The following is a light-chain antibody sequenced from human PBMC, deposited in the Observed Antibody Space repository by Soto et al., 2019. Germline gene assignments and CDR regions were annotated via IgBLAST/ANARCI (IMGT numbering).Light chain of an antibody. Sequence: EIVLTQSPGTLSLSPGERATLSCRASQMVSANDLAWYQQKPGQSPRLLIFGASSRATGIPDRFSGSGSGTDFTLTISRVEPEDFAVYYCQQYGSSPFTFGPGTKVDIK. CDR2: GAS. CDR3: QQYGSSPFT. CDR1: QMVSAND. V-gene: IGKV3-20*01. J-gene: IGKJ3*01.